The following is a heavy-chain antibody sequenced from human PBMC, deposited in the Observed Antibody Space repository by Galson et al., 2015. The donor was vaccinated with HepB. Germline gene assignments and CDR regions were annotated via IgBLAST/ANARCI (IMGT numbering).Heavy chain of an antibody. CDR1: GGSISSGGYS. CDR2: IYHSGST. CDR3: ASPMVRGVAIPHDAFDI. J-gene: IGHJ3*02. Sequence: TLSLTCAVSGGSISSGGYSWSWIRQPPGKGLEWIGYIYHSGSTYYNPSLKSRVTISVDRSKNQFSLKLGSVTAADTAVYYCASPMVRGVAIPHDAFDIWGQGTMVTVSS. D-gene: IGHD3-10*01. V-gene: IGHV4-30-2*01.